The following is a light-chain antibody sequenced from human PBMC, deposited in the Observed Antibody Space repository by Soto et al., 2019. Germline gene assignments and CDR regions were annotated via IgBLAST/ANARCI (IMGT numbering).Light chain of an antibody. J-gene: IGKJ5*01. CDR3: QQYYSSVVT. Sequence: DIVMTQSPDSLGVSLGERATINCKSSQSILSSSNNKNSLAWFQQQPGQPPKLLIYWASTRESGVPDRFSGSGSGTDFTLTISSLQAEDVAVYYCQQYYSSVVTFGQGTRLEIK. CDR2: WAS. CDR1: QSILSSSNNKNS. V-gene: IGKV4-1*01.